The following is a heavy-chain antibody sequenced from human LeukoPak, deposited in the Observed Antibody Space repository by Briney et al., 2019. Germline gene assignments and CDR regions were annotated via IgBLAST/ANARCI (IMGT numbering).Heavy chain of an antibody. CDR3: ARGRFFSWLRFHLYFDY. Sequence: PGGSLRLSCAASGFTFSTFAMIWVRQPPGKGLEWIGEINHSGSTNYNPSLKSRVTISVDTSKNQFSLKLSSVTAADTAVYYCARGRFFSWLRFHLYFDYWGQGTLVTVSS. CDR2: INHSGST. D-gene: IGHD5-12*01. J-gene: IGHJ4*02. V-gene: IGHV4-34*01. CDR1: GFTFSTFA.